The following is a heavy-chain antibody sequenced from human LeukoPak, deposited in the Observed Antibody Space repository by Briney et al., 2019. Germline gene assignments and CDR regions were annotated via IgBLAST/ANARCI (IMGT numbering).Heavy chain of an antibody. CDR3: AREGATTGYFDY. J-gene: IGHJ4*01. D-gene: IGHD1-26*01. Sequence: PSETLSLTCAVYGGSFSGYYWSWIRQPPGKGLEWIGEINHSVSTNYNPSLKGRVTISVDTSKNQLSLKLSSVTAADTAVYYCAREGATTGYFDYWGHGTLVTVSS. CDR1: GGSFSGYY. V-gene: IGHV4-34*01. CDR2: INHSVST.